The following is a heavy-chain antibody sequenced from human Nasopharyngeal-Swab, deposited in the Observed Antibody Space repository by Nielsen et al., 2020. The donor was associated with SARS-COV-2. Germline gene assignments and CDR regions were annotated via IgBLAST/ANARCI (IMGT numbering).Heavy chain of an antibody. Sequence: GESLKISCAASGFTFRSHWMTWVRLAPGRGLEWVAVIWYDGSNKYYADSVKGRFTISRDNSKNTLYLQMNSLRAEDTAVYYCARGSSSSFPAYYYYYMDVWGKWTTVIVSS. D-gene: IGHD6-6*01. J-gene: IGHJ6*03. CDR1: GFTFRSHW. V-gene: IGHV3-33*08. CDR3: ARGSSSSFPAYYYYYMDV. CDR2: IWYDGSNK.